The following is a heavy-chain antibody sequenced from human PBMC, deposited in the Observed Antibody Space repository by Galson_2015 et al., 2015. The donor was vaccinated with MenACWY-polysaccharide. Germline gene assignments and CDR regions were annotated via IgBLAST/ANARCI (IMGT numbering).Heavy chain of an antibody. CDR2: IRGDGITT. D-gene: IGHD4-17*01. CDR1: GFNFDSYA. CDR3: AKDYGDFGPDF. J-gene: IGHJ4*02. V-gene: IGHV3-43*02. Sequence: SLRLSCAASGFNFDSYAMHWVRQGPGKGLEWVSLIRGDGITTDYADSVKGRFTVPRDNSKNSLYLQMNSLRAEDTAFYYCAKDYGDFGPDFWGQGTLVTVSS.